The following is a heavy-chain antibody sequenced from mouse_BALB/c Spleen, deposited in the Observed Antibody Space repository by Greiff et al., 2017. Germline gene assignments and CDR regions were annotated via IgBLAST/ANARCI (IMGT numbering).Heavy chain of an antibody. V-gene: IGHV1S81*02. CDR1: GYTFTSYY. J-gene: IGHJ4*01. D-gene: IGHD1-1*01. CDR2: INPSNGGT. Sequence: VQLQQSGAELVKPGASVKLSCKASGYTFTSYYMYWVKQRPGQGLEWIGEINPSNGGTNFNEKFKSKATLTVDKSFSTAYMQLSSLTSEDSAVYYCTRSDYYGSSYDAMDYWGQGTSVTVSS. CDR3: TRSDYYGSSYDAMDY.